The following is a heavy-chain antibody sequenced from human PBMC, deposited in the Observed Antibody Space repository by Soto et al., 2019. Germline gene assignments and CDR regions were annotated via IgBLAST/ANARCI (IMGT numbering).Heavy chain of an antibody. CDR2: IGTAGDT. J-gene: IGHJ6*02. CDR3: AKGISQQTFCGDDCLNGMDV. V-gene: IGHV3-13*04. CDR1: GFTFSSYD. D-gene: IGHD2-21*02. Sequence: GGSLRLSCAASGFTFSSYDMQWVRQATGKGLEWVSAIGTAGDTYCPGSVKGRFTISRENAKNSLYLQMNSLRVEDTALFLCAKGISQQTFCGDDCLNGMDVWGQGTTVTVS.